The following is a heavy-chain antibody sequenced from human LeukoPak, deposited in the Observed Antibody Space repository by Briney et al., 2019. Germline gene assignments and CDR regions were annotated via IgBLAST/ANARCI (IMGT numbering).Heavy chain of an antibody. V-gene: IGHV1-18*04. CDR2: ISAYNGNT. CDR3: ARDRPLLWFGELDLGRTYYYYGMDV. J-gene: IGHJ6*04. Sequence: ASVKLSCKASGYTFTSYGISWVRQAPGQGLEWMGWISAYNGNTNYAQKLQGRVTMTTDTSTSTAYMELRSLRSDDTAVYYCARDRPLLWFGELDLGRTYYYYGMDVWGKGTTVTVSS. D-gene: IGHD3-10*01. CDR1: GYTFTSYG.